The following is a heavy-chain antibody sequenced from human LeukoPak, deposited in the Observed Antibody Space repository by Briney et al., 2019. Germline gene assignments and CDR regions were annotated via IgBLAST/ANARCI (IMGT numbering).Heavy chain of an antibody. V-gene: IGHV4-59*01. CDR3: ARGPPYLLFDY. CDR1: GGSISSYY. CDR2: VYYSGST. D-gene: IGHD2-15*01. Sequence: SETLSLTCTVSGGSISSYYWSWIRQPPGKGLEWIGYVYYSGSTNYNPSLKSRVTISVDTSKNQFSLKLSSVTAADTAVYYCARGPPYLLFDYWGQGTLVTVSS. J-gene: IGHJ4*02.